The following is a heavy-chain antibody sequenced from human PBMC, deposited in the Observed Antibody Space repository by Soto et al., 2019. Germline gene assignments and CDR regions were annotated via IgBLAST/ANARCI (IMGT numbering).Heavy chain of an antibody. CDR1: GYSFTSYW. Sequence: GESLKISCKGSGYSFTSYWISWGRQMPGKGLEWMGRIDPSDSYTNYSPSFQGHVTISADKSLSTAYLQWSSLRASDTAIYYCASPEYSSSPDLRYYYGMDVWGQGTTVTVSS. CDR3: ASPEYSSSPDLRYYYGMDV. V-gene: IGHV5-10-1*01. CDR2: IDPSDSYT. D-gene: IGHD6-6*01. J-gene: IGHJ6*02.